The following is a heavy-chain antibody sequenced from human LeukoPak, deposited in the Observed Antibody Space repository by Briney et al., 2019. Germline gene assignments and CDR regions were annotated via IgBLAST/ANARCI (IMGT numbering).Heavy chain of an antibody. CDR2: ISYDGSNK. J-gene: IGHJ6*03. CDR3: ARVPTAVTYYYYMDV. CDR1: GFTFSSYA. V-gene: IGHV3-30*04. D-gene: IGHD4-11*01. Sequence: GGSLRLSCAASGFTFSSYAMHWVRQAPGKGLEWVAVISYDGSNKYYADSVKGRFTISRDNSKNTLYLQMNSLRAEDTAVYYCARVPTAVTYYYYMDVWGKGTTVTVSS.